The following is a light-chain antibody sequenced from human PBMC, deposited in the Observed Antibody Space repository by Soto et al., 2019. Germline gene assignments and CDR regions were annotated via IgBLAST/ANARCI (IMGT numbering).Light chain of an antibody. V-gene: IGKV3-15*01. J-gene: IGKJ4*01. CDR2: GAS. CDR1: QSVSSN. CDR3: QQYNNLPSLT. Sequence: EIVMTQSAATLSVSPKERATLSCRASQSVSSNLAWYQQKPGQAPRLLIYGASTRATGIPARFSGSGSGTEFTLTISSLQSEDFAVYYCQQYNNLPSLTSGGGAKADI.